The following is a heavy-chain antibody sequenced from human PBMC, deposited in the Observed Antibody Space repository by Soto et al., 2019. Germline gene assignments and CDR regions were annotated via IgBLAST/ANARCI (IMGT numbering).Heavy chain of an antibody. J-gene: IGHJ4*02. CDR1: GFTFDDYA. Sequence: EVQLVESGGGLVQPGRSLRLSCAASGFTFDDYAMHWVRQAPGKGLEWVSTISWNSGRIGYADSVKGRFTISRDTAKNSLYLQMNSLRAEDTALYYCAKGYYYDSGYYFDYWGQGTLVTVSS. V-gene: IGHV3-9*01. CDR2: ISWNSGRI. CDR3: AKGYYYDSGYYFDY. D-gene: IGHD3-22*01.